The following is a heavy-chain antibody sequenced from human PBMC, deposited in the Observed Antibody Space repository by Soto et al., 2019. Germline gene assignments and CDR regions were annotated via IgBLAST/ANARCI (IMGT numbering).Heavy chain of an antibody. V-gene: IGHV1-18*01. CDR2: ISTYNGDT. CDR3: AREGVAHDYYCGMDV. CDR1: GYTFTRSG. D-gene: IGHD3-3*01. J-gene: IGHJ6*02. Sequence: ASVKVSCKASGYTFTRSGISWVRQAPGQGLEWMGWISTYNGDTNYAQTFQGRVTMTTDTSTSTVHMEVRSLRSDDTAVYYCAREGVAHDYYCGMDVWGQGTLVTVSS.